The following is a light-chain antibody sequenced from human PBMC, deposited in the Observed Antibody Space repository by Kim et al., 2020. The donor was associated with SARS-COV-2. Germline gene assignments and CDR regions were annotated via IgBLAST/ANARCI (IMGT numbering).Light chain of an antibody. Sequence: VSPWERATLSCMASQSVSSNLAWYQQKPGQAPRLLIYGASTRATGIPARFSGSGSGTEFTLTISSLQSEDFAVYYCQQYNNWPSGTFGQGTKVEI. CDR2: GAS. V-gene: IGKV3-15*01. J-gene: IGKJ1*01. CDR3: QQYNNWPSGT. CDR1: QSVSSN.